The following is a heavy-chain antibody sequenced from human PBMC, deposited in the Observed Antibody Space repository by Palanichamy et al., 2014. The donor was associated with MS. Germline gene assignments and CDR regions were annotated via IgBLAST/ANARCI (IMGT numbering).Heavy chain of an antibody. CDR3: ARGGYAESIHH. CDR2: INPSDGST. D-gene: IGHD5-18*01. CDR1: GYTLSSYY. Sequence: QVQLVQSGAEVKKPGASVKVSCKASGYTLSSYYIHWVRQAPGQGLEWMGIINPSDGSTNSAQKFQGRVTMTRDTSTSTLYMELSSLRSEDTAVYYCARGGYAESIHHWGQGTLVAVSS. J-gene: IGHJ1*01. V-gene: IGHV1-46*01.